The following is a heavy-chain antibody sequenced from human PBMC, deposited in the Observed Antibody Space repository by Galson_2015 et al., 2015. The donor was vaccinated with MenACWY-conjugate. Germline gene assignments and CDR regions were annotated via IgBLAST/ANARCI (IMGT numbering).Heavy chain of an antibody. Sequence: SLRLSCAGSGFSLRDHYMGWIRQAPGKGLEWISYISSSSRYINYADSVKGRFTISRDSAKDLLYLQMNSLRAEDTAVYYCARVASTRGYSYGFDLWGQGTLVTVSS. CDR3: ARVASTRGYSYGFDL. V-gene: IGHV3-11*03. J-gene: IGHJ4*02. CDR2: ISSSSRYI. D-gene: IGHD5-18*01. CDR1: GFSLRDHY.